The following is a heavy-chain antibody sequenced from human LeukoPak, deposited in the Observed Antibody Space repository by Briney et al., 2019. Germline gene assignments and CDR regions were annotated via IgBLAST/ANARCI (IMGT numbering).Heavy chain of an antibody. D-gene: IGHD5-12*01. CDR3: TRDASGDTNSGPRMDV. J-gene: IGHJ6*02. CDR1: GFTFSYYW. V-gene: IGHV3-7*05. Sequence: GGSLRLSCAASGFTFSYYWMSWVRQAPGKGLEWVAMIKPDGSEKYYVDSVKGLFIISRDNAKNSLYLQMTSLRAEDTAVYYCTRDASGDTNSGPRMDVWGQGTTVTVSS. CDR2: IKPDGSEK.